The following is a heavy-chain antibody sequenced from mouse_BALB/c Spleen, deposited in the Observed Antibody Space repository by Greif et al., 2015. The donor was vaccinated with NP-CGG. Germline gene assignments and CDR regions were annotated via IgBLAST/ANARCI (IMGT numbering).Heavy chain of an antibody. CDR2: IYPGNVNT. CDR1: GYTFTSYY. Sequence: QVQLQQSGPELVKPGASVRISCKASGYTFTSYYIHWVKQRPGQGLEWIGWIYPGNVNTKYNEKFKGKATLTADKSSSTAYMQLSSLTSEDSAVYFCARGGLYAMDYWGQGTSVTVSS. V-gene: IGHV1S56*01. CDR3: ARGGLYAMDY. J-gene: IGHJ4*01. D-gene: IGHD1-1*02.